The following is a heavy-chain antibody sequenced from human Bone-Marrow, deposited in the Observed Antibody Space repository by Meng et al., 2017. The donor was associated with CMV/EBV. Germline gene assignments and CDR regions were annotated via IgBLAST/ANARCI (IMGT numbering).Heavy chain of an antibody. CDR1: GFTVSSNY. CDR2: IYSCGST. D-gene: IGHD3-3*01. Sequence: GESLKISCAASGFTVSSNYMSWVRQAPGKGLEWVSVIYSCGSTYYADSVKGRFTISRDNSKNTLYLQMNSLRSEDTAVYYCARAVWSGYSRNWFDPWGQGTLVTVSS. J-gene: IGHJ5*02. V-gene: IGHV3-53*05. CDR3: ARAVWSGYSRNWFDP.